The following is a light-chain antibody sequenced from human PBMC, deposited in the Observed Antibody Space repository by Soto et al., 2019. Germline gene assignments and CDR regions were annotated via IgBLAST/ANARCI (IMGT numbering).Light chain of an antibody. J-gene: IGLJ1*01. CDR1: SSDVGGYNY. V-gene: IGLV2-14*03. Sequence: QSALTQPASVSVSAGQSITISCNGTSSDVGGYNYVSWYQHHPGKAPKLIIFDVSSRPSGISNRFSGSKSGNTASLTISGLQAEDEADYYCISSTSSSPYVFGTGTKVTVL. CDR2: DVS. CDR3: ISSTSSSPYV.